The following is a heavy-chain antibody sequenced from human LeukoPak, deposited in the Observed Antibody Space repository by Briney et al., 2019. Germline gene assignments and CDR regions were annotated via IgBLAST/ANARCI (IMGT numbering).Heavy chain of an antibody. V-gene: IGHV3-7*03. CDR2: INHNGNVN. Sequence: PGGSLRLSCAASGFTFSSYWMNWARQAPGKGLEWVASINHNGNVNYYVDSVKGRFTISRDNAKNSLYLQMSNLRAEDTAVYFCARGYSGQTSDPFDYWGQGTLVTVSS. J-gene: IGHJ4*02. CDR3: ARGYSGQTSDPFDY. D-gene: IGHD4-23*01. CDR1: GFTFSSYW.